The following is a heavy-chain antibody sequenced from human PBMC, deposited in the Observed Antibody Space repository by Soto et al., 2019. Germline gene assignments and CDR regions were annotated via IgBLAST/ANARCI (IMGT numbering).Heavy chain of an antibody. V-gene: IGHV1-69*13. CDR3: ARSEYSSSHYYYYGMDV. J-gene: IGHJ6*02. D-gene: IGHD6-6*01. CDR2: IIPIFGTA. Sequence: SVKVSFKASGGTFSSYAISWLRQAPGQGLEWMGGIIPIFGTANYAQKFQGRVTITADESTSTAYMELSSLRSEDTAVYYCARSEYSSSHYYYYGMDVWGQGTTVTVSS. CDR1: GGTFSSYA.